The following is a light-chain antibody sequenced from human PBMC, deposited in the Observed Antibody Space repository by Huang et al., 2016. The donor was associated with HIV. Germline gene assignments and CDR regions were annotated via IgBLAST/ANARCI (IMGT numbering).Light chain of an antibody. V-gene: IGKV3-15*01. Sequence: EIVMTQSPATLSVSPGERATLSCRASQSVSSNFAWYQQKPGQAPRRLIYGASTRATGIPARFSGRGAGTEFTLTISSLQSEDFAVYYCQQYNNWPPLITFGQGTRLEIK. CDR2: GAS. J-gene: IGKJ5*01. CDR3: QQYNNWPPLIT. CDR1: QSVSSN.